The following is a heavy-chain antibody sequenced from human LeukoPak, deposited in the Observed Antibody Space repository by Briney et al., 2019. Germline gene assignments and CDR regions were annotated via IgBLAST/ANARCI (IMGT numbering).Heavy chain of an antibody. J-gene: IGHJ4*02. D-gene: IGHD7-27*01. Sequence: RASVKVSCKASGYTFTGHYIHWVRQAPGQGLEWMGWITLNSGDTKYAQKSQGRVTMTSDTSITTAYMELSRLKFDDTAMYYCAREGELGLNDWGQGTLVTVSS. V-gene: IGHV1-2*02. CDR3: AREGELGLND. CDR2: ITLNSGDT. CDR1: GYTFTGHY.